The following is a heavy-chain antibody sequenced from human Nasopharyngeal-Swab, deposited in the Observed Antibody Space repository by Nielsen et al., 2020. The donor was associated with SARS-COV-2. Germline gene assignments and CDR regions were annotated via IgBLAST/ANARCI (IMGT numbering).Heavy chain of an antibody. CDR2: VSADGYKK. D-gene: IGHD2-21*01. CDR1: GSTFSSYP. V-gene: IGHV3-30-3*01. Sequence: SLKIGCAASGSTFSSYPMDWVRQAEGKGLEWGKVVSADGYKKYYAESVKGRFTISRDNSNNTLYLQMNRLRHEDTAFYYCSKARTLISIGWYFDYWGQGTLVTVSS. CDR3: SKARTLISIGWYFDY. J-gene: IGHJ4*02.